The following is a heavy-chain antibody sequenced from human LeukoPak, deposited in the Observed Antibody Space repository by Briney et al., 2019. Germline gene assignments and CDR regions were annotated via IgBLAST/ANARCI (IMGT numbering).Heavy chain of an antibody. CDR2: INHSVLA. Sequence: SETLSLTCAVYGVSFSAYYWSCIREPPGNGVEWIGEINHSVLADYNPSLRSRVTISVDTSKNQFSLKLSSVTAADTAVYYCARHGPPRAGWGRKYYYMDVWGKGTTVTISS. V-gene: IGHV4-34*01. J-gene: IGHJ6*03. D-gene: IGHD3-16*01. CDR1: GVSFSAYY. CDR3: ARHGPPRAGWGRKYYYMDV.